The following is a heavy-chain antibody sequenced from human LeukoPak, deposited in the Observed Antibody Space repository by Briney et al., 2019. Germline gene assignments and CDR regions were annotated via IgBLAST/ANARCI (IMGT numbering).Heavy chain of an antibody. CDR2: LRGDTGDT. V-gene: IGHV1-2*02. D-gene: IGHD1-1*01. Sequence: GASVTASCKTSGYMVSVYYMRWGRQAPGQGLEWMGWLRGDTGDTDSPQKFKGRVTMTRDTATNTAYMQLSRLTYDDTAIYFCARVRDNDCDYWGQGTLVTVSS. CDR1: GYMVSVYY. CDR3: ARVRDNDCDY. J-gene: IGHJ4*02.